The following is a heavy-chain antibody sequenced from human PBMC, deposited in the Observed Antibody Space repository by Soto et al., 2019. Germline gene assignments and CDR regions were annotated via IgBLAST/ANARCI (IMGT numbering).Heavy chain of an antibody. CDR3: ARVSDY. V-gene: IGHV4-34*01. Sequence: QVLLQQWGAGRLKPSETLSLTCAVYGGSFIDYSWGWIRQSPGTGLEWSGEINHSGIANYNPSLKSRVTISVDTSKNQFYLKLYSMTAADAAVYYCARVSDYWSQGTLVTVSS. J-gene: IGHJ4*02. CDR2: INHSGIA. CDR1: GGSFIDYS.